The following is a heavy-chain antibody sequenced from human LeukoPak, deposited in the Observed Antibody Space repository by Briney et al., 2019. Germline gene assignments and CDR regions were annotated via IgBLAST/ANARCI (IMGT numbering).Heavy chain of an antibody. CDR2: ISWSSGSI. J-gene: IGHJ4*02. V-gene: IGHV3-9*01. CDR3: GKDMGLYYGSESFFDY. D-gene: IGHD3-10*01. Sequence: GRSLRLSCAGSGFSFNDYAMHWVRQAPGKGLEWVAGISWSSGSIGHADSVRGRFTISRDNAKNSLYLQMDSLRPEDTALYYCGKDMGLYYGSESFFDYWGQGTLVTVSS. CDR1: GFSFNDYA.